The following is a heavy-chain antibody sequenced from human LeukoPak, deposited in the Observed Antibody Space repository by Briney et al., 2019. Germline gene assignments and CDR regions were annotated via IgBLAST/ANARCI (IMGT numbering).Heavy chain of an antibody. CDR2: IYYSGST. CDR1: GGSISSGGYY. Sequence: SETLSLTCTVSGGSISSGGYYWSWLRQHPGKDLEWIGYIYYSGSTYYNPSLKSRLTISVDTSKNQFSLKLSSVTAADTAVYYCARGITFGGVIGNGYFFDYWGEGTLVTVSS. J-gene: IGHJ4*02. CDR3: ARGITFGGVIGNGYFFDY. V-gene: IGHV4-31*03. D-gene: IGHD3-16*02.